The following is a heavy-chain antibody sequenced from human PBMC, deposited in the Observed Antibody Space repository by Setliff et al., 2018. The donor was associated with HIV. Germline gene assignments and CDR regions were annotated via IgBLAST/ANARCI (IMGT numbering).Heavy chain of an antibody. CDR3: ARDQTGVAAAAFGGGSAWSDEGFDI. V-gene: IGHV1-69*13. CDR2: IIPMYNIP. Sequence: SVKVSCKTSGGTLSNYVITWVRRAPGQGLEWMGMIIPMYNIPAYAQKFQGRVTFTADESTSTAYMELSSLSYEDTAVYYCARDQTGVAAAAFGGGSAWSDEGFDIWGQGTMVTVSS. J-gene: IGHJ3*02. CDR1: GGTLSNYV. D-gene: IGHD6-13*01.